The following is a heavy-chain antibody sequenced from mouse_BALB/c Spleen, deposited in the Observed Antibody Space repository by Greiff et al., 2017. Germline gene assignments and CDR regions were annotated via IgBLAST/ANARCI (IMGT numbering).Heavy chain of an antibody. CDR3: ARHKFADY. J-gene: IGHJ2*01. Sequence: EVQRVESGGGLVKPGGSLKLSCAASGFTFSSYAMSWVRQTPEKRLEWVATISSGGSYTYYPDSVKGRFTISRDNAKNTLYLQMSSLRSEDTAMYYCARHKFADYWGQGTTLTVSS. CDR2: ISSGGSYT. CDR1: GFTFSSYA. V-gene: IGHV5-9-3*01.